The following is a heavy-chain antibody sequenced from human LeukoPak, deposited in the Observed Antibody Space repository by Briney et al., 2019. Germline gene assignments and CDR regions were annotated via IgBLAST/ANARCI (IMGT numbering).Heavy chain of an antibody. D-gene: IGHD3-3*01. J-gene: IGHJ5*02. CDR2: ISSSGSTI. CDR3: ARDPTSQYYDQTGWFDP. Sequence: GGSLRLSCAASGFTFSSYEMNWVRQAPGKGLEWVSYISSSGSTIYYADSVKGRFTISRDNAKNSLYLQMNSLRAEDTAVYYCARDPTSQYYDQTGWFDPWGQGTLVTVSS. CDR1: GFTFSSYE. V-gene: IGHV3-48*03.